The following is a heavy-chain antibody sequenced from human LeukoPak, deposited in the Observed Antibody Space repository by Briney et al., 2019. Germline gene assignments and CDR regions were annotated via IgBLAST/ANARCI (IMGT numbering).Heavy chain of an antibody. CDR2: IYHSGST. V-gene: IGHV4-30-2*01. CDR3: ARHRPRGYDSRMGYYYYGMDV. D-gene: IGHD3-22*01. J-gene: IGHJ6*04. CDR1: GGSISSGGYS. Sequence: PSETLSLTCAVSGGSISSGGYSWSWIRQPPGKGLEWIGYIYHSGSTYYNPSLKSRVTISVDRSKNQFSLKLSSVTAADTAVYYCARHRPRGYDSRMGYYYYGMDVWGKGTTVTVSS.